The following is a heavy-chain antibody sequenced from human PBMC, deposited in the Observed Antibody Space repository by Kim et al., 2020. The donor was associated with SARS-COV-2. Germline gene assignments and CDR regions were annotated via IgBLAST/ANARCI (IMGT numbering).Heavy chain of an antibody. V-gene: IGHV1-46*01. Sequence: ASVKVSCKASGYTFTSYYMHWVRQAPGQGLEWMGIINPSGGSTSYAQKFQGRVTMTRDTSTSTVYMELSSLRSEDTAVYYCATYSGYDQWLVPPHFWGQGTLVTVSS. CDR3: ATYSGYDQWLVPPHF. CDR1: GYTFTSYY. J-gene: IGHJ4*02. D-gene: IGHD5-12*01. CDR2: INPSGGST.